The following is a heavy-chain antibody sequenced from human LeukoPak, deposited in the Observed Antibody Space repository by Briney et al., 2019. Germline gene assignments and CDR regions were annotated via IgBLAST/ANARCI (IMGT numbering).Heavy chain of an antibody. CDR3: ARVAYCSSTSCPRSFDY. V-gene: IGHV3-7*01. D-gene: IGHD2-2*01. CDR2: IKQDGSEK. J-gene: IGHJ4*02. Sequence: GGSLRLSCAASGFTFSSYWMSWVRQAPEKGLEWVANIKQDGSEKYYVDSVKGRFTISRDNAKNSLYLQMNSLRAEDTAVYYCARVAYCSSTSCPRSFDYWGQGTLVTVSS. CDR1: GFTFSSYW.